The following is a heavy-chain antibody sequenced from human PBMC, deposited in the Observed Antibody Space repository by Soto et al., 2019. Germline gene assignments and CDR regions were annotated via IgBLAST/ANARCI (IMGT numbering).Heavy chain of an antibody. D-gene: IGHD6-19*01. CDR2: IYYSGST. Sequence: SETLSLTCTVSGGSISSYYWSWIRQPPGKGLEWIGYIYYSGSTNYNPSLKSRVTISVDTSKNQFSLKLSSVTAADTAVYYCTRVDSSGWYYFDYWGQGTLVTVSS. CDR1: GGSISSYY. J-gene: IGHJ4*02. CDR3: TRVDSSGWYYFDY. V-gene: IGHV4-59*01.